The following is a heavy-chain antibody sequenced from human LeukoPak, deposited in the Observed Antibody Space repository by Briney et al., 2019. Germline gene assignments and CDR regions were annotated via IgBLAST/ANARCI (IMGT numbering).Heavy chain of an antibody. CDR2: IKQDGSEK. CDR3: ARDANILTGYWYNWFDP. CDR1: GFTFSSYW. Sequence: GGSLRLSCAASGFTFSSYWMSWVRQAPGKGLEWVANIKQDGSEKYYVDSVKGRFTISRDNAKKSLYLQMNSLRAEDTAVYYCARDANILTGYWYNWFDPWGQGTLVTVSS. D-gene: IGHD3-9*01. V-gene: IGHV3-7*01. J-gene: IGHJ5*02.